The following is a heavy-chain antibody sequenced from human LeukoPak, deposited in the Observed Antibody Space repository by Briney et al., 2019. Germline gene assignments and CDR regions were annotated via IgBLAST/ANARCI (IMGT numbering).Heavy chain of an antibody. V-gene: IGHV4-59*01. D-gene: IGHD4-17*01. Sequence: SETLSLTRTVSGGSINGYYWSWIRQPPGKGLEWIGFVYYSASTNYNPSLKSRVTISVDTSKKQFSLRLSSVTAAETAVYYCARGIMTTVPTFDYWGQGTLVTVSS. CDR1: GGSINGYY. CDR3: ARGIMTTVPTFDY. J-gene: IGHJ4*02. CDR2: VYYSAST.